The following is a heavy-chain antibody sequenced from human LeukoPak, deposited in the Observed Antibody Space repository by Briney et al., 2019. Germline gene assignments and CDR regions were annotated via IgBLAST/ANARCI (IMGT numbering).Heavy chain of an antibody. CDR3: ARDLLGCTSFGVVIMDHWFDP. V-gene: IGHV4-31*03. CDR1: GGSISSGGYY. D-gene: IGHD3-3*01. Sequence: SQTLSLTCTVSGGSISSGGYYWIWIRQHPGKGLEGIGYIYYSGSTYYNPSLKSRVTISVDASKNQFSLKLSSVTAADTAVYYCARDLLGCTSFGVVIMDHWFDPWGQGTLVTVSS. CDR2: IYYSGST. J-gene: IGHJ5*02.